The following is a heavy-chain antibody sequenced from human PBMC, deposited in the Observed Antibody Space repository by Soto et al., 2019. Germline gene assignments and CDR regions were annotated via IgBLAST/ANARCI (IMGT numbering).Heavy chain of an antibody. CDR3: ALSPLVVVINSAFDI. CDR2: IIPIFGTA. D-gene: IGHD3-22*01. CDR1: GGTFSSYA. Sequence: ASVKVSCKASGGTFSSYAISWVRQAPGQGLELLGGIIPIFGTANYAQKFQGRVTITADESTSTAYLELSSLSSEDTAVYYCALSPLVVVINSAFDIWGQGTMVTVSS. V-gene: IGHV1-69*13. J-gene: IGHJ3*02.